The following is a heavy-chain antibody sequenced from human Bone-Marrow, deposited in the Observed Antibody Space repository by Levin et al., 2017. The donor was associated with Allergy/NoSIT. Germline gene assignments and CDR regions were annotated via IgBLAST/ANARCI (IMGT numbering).Heavy chain of an antibody. CDR1: GGSISSYY. D-gene: IGHD3-10*01. V-gene: IGHV4-59*08. CDR3: ARLGVGYYGSGLKSPYYYGMDV. Sequence: SETLSLTCTVSGGSISSYYWSWIRQPPGKGLEWIGYIYYSGSTNYNPSLKSRVTISVDTSKNQFSLKLSSVTAADTAVYYCARLGVGYYGSGLKSPYYYGMDVWGQGTTVTVSS. CDR2: IYYSGST. J-gene: IGHJ6*02.